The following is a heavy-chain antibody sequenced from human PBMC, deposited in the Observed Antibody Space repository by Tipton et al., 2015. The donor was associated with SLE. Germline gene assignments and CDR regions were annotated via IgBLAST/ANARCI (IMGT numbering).Heavy chain of an antibody. J-gene: IGHJ4*02. V-gene: IGHV3-33*06. Sequence: SLRLSCAASGFTFSSYGMHWVRQAPGKGLEWVAVIWYDGSNKYCADSVKGRFTISRDNSKNTLYLQMNSLRAEDTAVYYCAKGGQWGDFDYWGQGTLVTVSS. D-gene: IGHD1-26*01. CDR1: GFTFSSYG. CDR3: AKGGQWGDFDY. CDR2: IWYDGSNK.